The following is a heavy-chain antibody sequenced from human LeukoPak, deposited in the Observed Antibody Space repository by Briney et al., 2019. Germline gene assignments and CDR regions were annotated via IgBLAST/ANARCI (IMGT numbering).Heavy chain of an antibody. D-gene: IGHD2-15*01. CDR3: ARDLSGGNYFDY. CDR2: IYSGGST. CDR1: GFTVSSNY. J-gene: IGHJ4*02. Sequence: GGSLRLSCAASGFTVSSNYMSWVRQAPGKGLEWVSVIYSGGSTYYADSVKGRFTISRDNSKNTLYLQMNGLRAEDTAVYYCARDLSGGNYFDYWGQGTLVTVSP. V-gene: IGHV3-53*01.